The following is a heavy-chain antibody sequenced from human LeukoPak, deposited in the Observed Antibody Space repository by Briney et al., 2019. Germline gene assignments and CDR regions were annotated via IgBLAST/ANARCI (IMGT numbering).Heavy chain of an antibody. CDR3: ARVSRGYDILY. Sequence: PSETLSLTCTVSNYSITSGYYWGWIRQPPGKGLEWIGSIYHSGTTYYNPSLKSRVTISVDTSKNQFSLNLGSVTAADTAVYYCARVSRGYDILYWGQGTLVTVSS. J-gene: IGHJ4*02. CDR2: IYHSGTT. D-gene: IGHD3-9*01. V-gene: IGHV4-38-2*02. CDR1: NYSITSGYY.